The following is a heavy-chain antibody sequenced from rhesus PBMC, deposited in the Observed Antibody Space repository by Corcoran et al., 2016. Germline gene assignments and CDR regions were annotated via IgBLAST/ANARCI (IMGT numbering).Heavy chain of an antibody. J-gene: IGHJ4*01. CDR3: ARDYGNYMDFFDC. CDR1: GGSVRSYW. CDR2: LSGGEENT. Sequence: QLQLQESGPGLVKPSETLSLTCAVSGGSVRSYWWNWLRCIRQPPGKGLEWIGRLSGGEENTSYNPSLQRLVTISTDTSKNQRSLNLISVTAADTAVYYCARDYGNYMDFFDCWGQGVLVTVSS. V-gene: IGHV4-173*01. D-gene: IGHD1-44*01.